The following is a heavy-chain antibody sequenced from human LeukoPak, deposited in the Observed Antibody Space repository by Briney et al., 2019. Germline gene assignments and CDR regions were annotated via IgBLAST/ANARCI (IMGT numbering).Heavy chain of an antibody. CDR2: ISSGGTTI. CDR3: TRGLVL. CDR1: GFTFSEFE. D-gene: IGHD2/OR15-2a*01. J-gene: IGHJ4*02. Sequence: GGSLRLSCEASGFTFSEFEMNWVRQAPGKGLEWVSDISSGGTTIFYADSVKGRFTISRDNARNSLYLQMNSLRDEDTAMYYCTRGLVLWGQGALVTVSS. V-gene: IGHV3-48*03.